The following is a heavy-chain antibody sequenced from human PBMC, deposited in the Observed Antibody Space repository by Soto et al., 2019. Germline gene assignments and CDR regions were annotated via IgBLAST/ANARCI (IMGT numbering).Heavy chain of an antibody. CDR3: ARYFNPLDV. V-gene: IGHV1-8*01. Sequence: QVQLVQSGAEVRKPGASVKVSCRASGYTLGTYDINWVRQAPGQGLEWMGWLSPSTGNTGYAQKFQGRVTMTSDTSITTAYMELRNLRSDATAVYYCARYFNPLDVWGQGTTVTVSS. CDR1: GYTLGTYD. CDR2: LSPSTGNT. J-gene: IGHJ6*02. D-gene: IGHD3-9*01.